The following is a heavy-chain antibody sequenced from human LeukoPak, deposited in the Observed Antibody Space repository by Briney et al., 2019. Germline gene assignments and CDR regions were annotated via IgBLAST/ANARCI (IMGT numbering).Heavy chain of an antibody. CDR2: INPDDKSA. D-gene: IGHD2/OR15-2a*01. J-gene: IGHJ3*02. CDR1: GFTFSSYG. Sequence: GGSLRLSCAASGFTFSSYGMHWVRQAPGKGLVWVSRINPDDKSASYADSVKGRFTIARDDARKTLYLQMNSLRAEDTAVYYCLTIVETTFDAFDIWGQGTMVTVSS. CDR3: LTIVETTFDAFDI. V-gene: IGHV3-74*01.